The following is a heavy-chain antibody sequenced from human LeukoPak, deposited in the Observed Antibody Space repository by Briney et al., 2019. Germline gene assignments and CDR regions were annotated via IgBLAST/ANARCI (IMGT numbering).Heavy chain of an antibody. J-gene: IGHJ4*02. CDR3: AREQRWLQSLDY. Sequence: SETLPLTRPCCGGFLRNGYSYGNWLRQPAGKGLEWIGRIHTSGTTNYNPSLKSRVTISVDTSKNQFSLNLNSVTAADTAVYYCAREQRWLQSLDYWGRETWTPSP. CDR1: GGFLRNGYSY. CDR2: IHTSGTT. V-gene: IGHV4-61*02. D-gene: IGHD5-24*01.